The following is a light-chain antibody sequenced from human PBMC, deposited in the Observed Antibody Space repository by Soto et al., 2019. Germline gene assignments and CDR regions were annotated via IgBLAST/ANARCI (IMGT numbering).Light chain of an antibody. CDR3: GTWDSSLSAFYV. CDR2: ENN. Sequence: QSVLTQPPSVSAAPGQKVTISCSGSSSNIGNNYVSWYQQLTGTAPKLLIYENNKRPSGIPDRFSGSKSGTSATLGITGLQTGDEADYYCGTWDSSLSAFYVFGTGTKLTVL. V-gene: IGLV1-51*02. J-gene: IGLJ1*01. CDR1: SSNIGNNY.